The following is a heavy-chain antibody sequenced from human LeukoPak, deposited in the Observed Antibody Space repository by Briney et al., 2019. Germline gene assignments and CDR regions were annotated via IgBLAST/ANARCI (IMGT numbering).Heavy chain of an antibody. J-gene: IGHJ4*02. D-gene: IGHD2-2*01. CDR2: IYPSGNT. CDR3: ARARWRYAGDY. CDR1: GGSISSYY. Sequence: TSETLSLTCTVSGGSISSYYWSWIRQPAGKGLEWIGRIYPSGNTNYNPSLKSRVTMSIDTSKNQFSLNLTSVTAADTAVYYCARARWRYAGDYWGQGTLVTVSS. V-gene: IGHV4-4*07.